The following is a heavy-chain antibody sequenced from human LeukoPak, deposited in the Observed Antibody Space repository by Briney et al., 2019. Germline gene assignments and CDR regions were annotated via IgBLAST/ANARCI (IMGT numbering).Heavy chain of an antibody. J-gene: IGHJ4*02. Sequence: GGSLRLSCTASGFTFINYSMNWVRQAPGKGLEWVSGISGSGGSTYYADSVKGRFTISRDNSKNTLYLRMNSLRAEDTAVYYCAKAAVPVISQHYFDYWGQGTLVTVSS. CDR3: AKAAVPVISQHYFDY. CDR1: GFTFINYS. V-gene: IGHV3-23*01. D-gene: IGHD3-22*01. CDR2: ISGSGGST.